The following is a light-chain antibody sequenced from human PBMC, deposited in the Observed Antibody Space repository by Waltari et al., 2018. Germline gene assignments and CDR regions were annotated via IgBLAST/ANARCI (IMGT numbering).Light chain of an antibody. CDR1: SSDIGSFNL. V-gene: IGLV2-23*02. CDR3: CSYAGTIPFV. CDR2: EVS. J-gene: IGLJ1*01. Sequence: QSALTQTASVSGSPGQSITISCTGTSSDIGSFNLVSWYQQHPGKAPKLMIYEVSQRPSGVSNRFAGSKSANTASLTISGLQDEDEADYYCCSYAGTIPFVFGTGTKVTVL.